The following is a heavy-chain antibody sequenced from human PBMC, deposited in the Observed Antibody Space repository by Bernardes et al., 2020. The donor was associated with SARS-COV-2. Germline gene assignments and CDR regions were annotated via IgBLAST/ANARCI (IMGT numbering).Heavy chain of an antibody. CDR3: TTSLSLTVVVYAFDI. D-gene: IGHD3-22*01. Sequence: ASVKVSCKVSGYTLSDLSMHWVRQAPGKGLEWMGSFDPEDGESVYAQKFLGRVTMTADTSTYTSYMELSSLRSDDTAVYYCTTSLSLTVVVYAFDIWGQGTTVIVYS. CDR1: GYTLSDLS. V-gene: IGHV1-24*01. J-gene: IGHJ3*02. CDR2: FDPEDGES.